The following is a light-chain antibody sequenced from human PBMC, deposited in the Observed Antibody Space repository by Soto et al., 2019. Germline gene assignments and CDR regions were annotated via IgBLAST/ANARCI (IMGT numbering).Light chain of an antibody. V-gene: IGLV2-23*01. CDR1: SSDVLSYDV. CDR3: CSYVYSNSWV. Sequence: QSALTQPASVSGSPGQSITISCTGTSSDVLSYDVVSCYQHHPGKAPKLIIYEGNKRPSGVSNRFSGHRSGNMASLTISGLQAEDEADYCCCSYVYSNSWVFGGGTKLTVL. J-gene: IGLJ3*02. CDR2: EGN.